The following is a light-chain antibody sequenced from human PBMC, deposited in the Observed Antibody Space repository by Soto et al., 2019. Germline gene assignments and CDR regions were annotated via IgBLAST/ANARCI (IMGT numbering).Light chain of an antibody. J-gene: IGLJ2*01. CDR3: AAWDDSLSGVV. CDR1: SSNIGSNY. V-gene: IGLV1-47*01. CDR2: RNN. Sequence: QSVLTQPHSASGTPGPRVTISCSGSSSNIGSNYVFWYQHLPGTAPKLLIDRNNQRPSGVPDRLSGSKSGPSASLAISGLRSEDETDYYCAAWDDSLSGVVFGGGTKVTVL.